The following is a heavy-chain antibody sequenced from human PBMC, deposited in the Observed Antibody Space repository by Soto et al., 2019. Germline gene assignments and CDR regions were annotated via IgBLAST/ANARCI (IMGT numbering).Heavy chain of an antibody. Sequence: PALSLRLSCAASGFTFSSSWMHWVRQAPGMGLVWVSRSNSDGSTTTYADSVKGRFAISRDNAKNTLYLQMNSLTAEDTAVYYCARAIGYYGLDVWGQGTTVTVSS. J-gene: IGHJ6*02. V-gene: IGHV3-74*01. CDR2: SNSDGSTT. D-gene: IGHD3-22*01. CDR3: ARAIGYYGLDV. CDR1: GFTFSSSW.